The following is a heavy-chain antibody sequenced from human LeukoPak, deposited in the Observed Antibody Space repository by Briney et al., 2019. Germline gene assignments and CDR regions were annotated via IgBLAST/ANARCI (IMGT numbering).Heavy chain of an antibody. V-gene: IGHV1-2*06. CDR1: GYTFTGYY. CDR2: INPNSGGT. Sequence: GASVKVSCKASGYTFTGYYMHWVRQAPGQGLEWMGRINPNSGGTNYAQKFQGRVTMTRDTSISTAYMELSRLRSDDTAVYYCARGRRYCSSTSCRAYYFDYWGQGTLVTVSS. D-gene: IGHD2-2*01. CDR3: ARGRRYCSSTSCRAYYFDY. J-gene: IGHJ4*02.